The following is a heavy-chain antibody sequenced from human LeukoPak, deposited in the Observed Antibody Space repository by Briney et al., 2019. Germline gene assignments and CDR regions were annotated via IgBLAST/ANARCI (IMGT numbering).Heavy chain of an antibody. D-gene: IGHD3-10*01. CDR3: LKWFVHPTYYFDY. J-gene: IGHJ4*02. V-gene: IGHV3-23*01. CDR2: ITGSGDGT. Sequence: PGGSLRLSCAASGCTFSSYDMMWVRQATGKGLEWISHITGSGDGTYYADSVRGRFTISRDNSDNTLYLQVNSLRAEDTAVYFCLKWFVHPTYYFDYWGQGTLVTVSS. CDR1: GCTFSSYD.